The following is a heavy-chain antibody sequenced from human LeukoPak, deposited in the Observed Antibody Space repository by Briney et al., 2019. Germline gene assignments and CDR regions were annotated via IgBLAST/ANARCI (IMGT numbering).Heavy chain of an antibody. V-gene: IGHV3-23*01. J-gene: IGHJ4*02. CDR1: GFTFSSYA. CDR3: AKGSGSGSYYVYFDY. D-gene: IGHD3-10*01. CDR2: ISGSGGTT. Sequence: PGGSLRLSCAASGFTFSSYAMSWVRQAPGKGLEWVSGISGSGGTTYYADPVKGRFTISRDKSKNTLYLQMNSLRAEDTAVYYCAKGSGSGSYYVYFDYWGQGTLVTVSS.